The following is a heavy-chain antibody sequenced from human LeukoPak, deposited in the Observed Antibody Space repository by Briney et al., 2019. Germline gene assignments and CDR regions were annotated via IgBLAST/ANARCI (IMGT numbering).Heavy chain of an antibody. Sequence: GGSLRLSCAASGFTFSSYSMNWVRQAPGKGLEWVSSISSSSSYIYYADSVKGRFTISRDSAKNSLYLQMNSLRAEDTAVYYCARAGYCSGGSCYPDYWGQGTLVTVSS. CDR3: ARAGYCSGGSCYPDY. D-gene: IGHD2-15*01. V-gene: IGHV3-21*01. CDR1: GFTFSSYS. J-gene: IGHJ4*02. CDR2: ISSSSSYI.